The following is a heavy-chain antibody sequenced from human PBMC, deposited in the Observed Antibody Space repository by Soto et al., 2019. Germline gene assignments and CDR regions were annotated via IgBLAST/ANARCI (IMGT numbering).Heavy chain of an antibody. D-gene: IGHD1-7*01. CDR3: AKCIYSELLRYYYYYYYMDV. CDR2: ISGSGGST. J-gene: IGHJ6*03. CDR1: GFTFSSYA. V-gene: IGHV3-23*01. Sequence: GGSLRLSCAASGFTFSSYAMSWVRQAPGKGLEWVSAISGSGGSTYYADSVKGRFTISRDNSKNTLYLQMNSLRAEDTAVYYCAKCIYSELLRYYYYYYYMDVWGKGTTVTVSS.